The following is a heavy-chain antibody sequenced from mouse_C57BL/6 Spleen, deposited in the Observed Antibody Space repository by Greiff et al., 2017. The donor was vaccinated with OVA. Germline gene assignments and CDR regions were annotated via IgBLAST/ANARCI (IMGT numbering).Heavy chain of an antibody. V-gene: IGHV12-3*01. J-gene: IGHJ4*01. Sequence: QVQLQQSGPGLVKPSQSLFLTCSITGFPITSGYYWIWIRQSPGKPLEWMGYITHSGETFYNPSLQSPISITRETSKNQFFLQLNSVTTEDTAMYYCAGALYDYDGHYAMDYWGQGTSVTVSS. CDR2: ITHSGET. CDR3: AGALYDYDGHYAMDY. D-gene: IGHD2-4*01. CDR1: GFPITSGYY.